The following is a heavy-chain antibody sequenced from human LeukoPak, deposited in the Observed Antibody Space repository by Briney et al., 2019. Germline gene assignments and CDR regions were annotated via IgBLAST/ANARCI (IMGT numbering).Heavy chain of an antibody. CDR1: GGSISSSSYY. V-gene: IGHV4-39*01. D-gene: IGHD3-22*01. Sequence: SETLSLTCTVSGGSISSSSYYWGWIRQPPGKGLEWIGSIYYSGSTYYNPSLKSRVTISVDTSKNQFSLKLSSVTAADTAVYYCARHRGAPSLYDSSGIDYWGQGTLVTVSS. CDR3: ARHRGAPSLYDSSGIDY. CDR2: IYYSGST. J-gene: IGHJ4*02.